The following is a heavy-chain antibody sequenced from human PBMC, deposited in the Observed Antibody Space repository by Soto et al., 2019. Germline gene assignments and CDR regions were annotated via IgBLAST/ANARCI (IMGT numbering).Heavy chain of an antibody. J-gene: IGHJ6*02. CDR2: IYYSGST. CDR3: ARDRVDYGMDV. Sequence: SEPLSLTCTVSGGSISSYYWSWIRQPPGKGLEWIGYIYYSGSTNYNPSLKSRVTISVDTSKNQFSLKLSSVTAEDTAVYYCARDRVDYGMDVWGQGTTVTVSS. V-gene: IGHV4-59*01. CDR1: GGSISSYY. D-gene: IGHD3-3*01.